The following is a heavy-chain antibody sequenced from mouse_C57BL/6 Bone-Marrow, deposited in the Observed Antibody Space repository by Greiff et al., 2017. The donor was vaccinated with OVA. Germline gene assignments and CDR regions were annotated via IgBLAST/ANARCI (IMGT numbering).Heavy chain of an antibody. CDR1: GYTFTSYG. V-gene: IGHV1-58*01. D-gene: IGHD1-3*01. CDR3: ARSGSFYAMDY. J-gene: IGHJ4*01. Sequence: EVKLVESGAALVRPGSSVKMSCKSSGYTFTSYGINWVKQRPGPGLEWIGYIYIGNGYTEYNEKFKGKATLTSDTSSSTADMQLSSLTSEDSAIYFCARSGSFYAMDYWGQGTSVTVSS. CDR2: IYIGNGYT.